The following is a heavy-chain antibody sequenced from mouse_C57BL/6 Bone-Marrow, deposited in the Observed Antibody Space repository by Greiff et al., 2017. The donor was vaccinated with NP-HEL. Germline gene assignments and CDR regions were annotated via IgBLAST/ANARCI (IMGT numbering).Heavy chain of an antibody. D-gene: IGHD3-3*01. CDR1: GYTFTDYY. CDR2: INPNNGGT. Sequence: EVQLQQSGPELVKPGASVKISCKASGYTFTDYYMNWVKQSHGKSLEWIGDINPNNGGTSYNQKFKGKATLTVDKSSSTAYLELRSLTSEKSAVYYCAREGDNWFAYWGQGTLVTVSA. CDR3: AREGDNWFAY. V-gene: IGHV1-26*01. J-gene: IGHJ3*01.